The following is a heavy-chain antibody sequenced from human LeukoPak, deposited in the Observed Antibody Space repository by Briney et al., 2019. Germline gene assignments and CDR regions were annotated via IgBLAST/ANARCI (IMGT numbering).Heavy chain of an antibody. D-gene: IGHD3-10*02. V-gene: IGHV3-48*01. CDR2: ISRGSRTI. J-gene: IGHJ6*04. CDR3: AELGITMIGGV. Sequence: GGSLRLSCAASGFTFSSYSMNWVRLAPGKGLEWVSYISRGSRTIYYADSVKGRFTISRDNAKNSLYLQMNSLRAEDTAVYYCAELGITMIGGVWGKGTTVTISS. CDR1: GFTFSSYS.